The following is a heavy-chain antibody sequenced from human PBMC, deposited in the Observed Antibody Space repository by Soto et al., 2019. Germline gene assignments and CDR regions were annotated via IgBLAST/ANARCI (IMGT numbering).Heavy chain of an antibody. CDR1: GFTFSRYS. Sequence: EVQLVESGGGLVKPGGSLRLSCAASGFTFSRYSMNWVRQAPGQGLEWVSSISSSSSYIYYADSVKGRFTISRDNAKNSLYLQMNSLRAEDTAVYYCARAIGGDATNEAFDLWGPGTMVTVSS. J-gene: IGHJ3*01. D-gene: IGHD2-21*02. CDR2: ISSSSSYI. CDR3: ARAIGGDATNEAFDL. V-gene: IGHV3-21*01.